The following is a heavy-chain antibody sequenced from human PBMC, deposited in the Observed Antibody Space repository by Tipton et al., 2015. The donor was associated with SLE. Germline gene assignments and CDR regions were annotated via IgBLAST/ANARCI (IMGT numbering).Heavy chain of an antibody. J-gene: IGHJ4*02. CDR3: VREGEKAGEDF. CDR1: HGSISGHY. CDR2: IYSSGNT. D-gene: IGHD3-16*01. Sequence: TLSLTCTVSHGSISGHYWSWIRQPPGKGLEWIGFIYSSGNTNYNPSLKSRVTMSVDMSKNQFSLKLTSVTAADTAVYYCVREGEKAGEDFWGPGTLVNVSS. V-gene: IGHV4-59*11.